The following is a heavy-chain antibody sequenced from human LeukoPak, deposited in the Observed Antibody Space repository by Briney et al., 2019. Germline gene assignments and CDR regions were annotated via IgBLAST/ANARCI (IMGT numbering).Heavy chain of an antibody. V-gene: IGHV5-51*01. CDR2: IYPGDSDT. Sequence: GESLKISCKGSGYSFTSYWIGWVRQMPGKGLEWMGIIYPGDSDTRYSPSFQSQVTISADKSISTAYLQWSSLKASDTAMYYCARRYYYGSGTKYYFDYWGQGTLVTVSS. D-gene: IGHD3-10*01. J-gene: IGHJ4*02. CDR1: GYSFTSYW. CDR3: ARRYYYGSGTKYYFDY.